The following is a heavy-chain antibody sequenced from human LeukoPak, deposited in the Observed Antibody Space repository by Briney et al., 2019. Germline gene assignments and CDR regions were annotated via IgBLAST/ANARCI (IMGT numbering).Heavy chain of an antibody. CDR1: GGSFSGYY. J-gene: IGHJ4*02. V-gene: IGHV4-34*01. Sequence: SETLSLTCAVYGGSFSGYYWSWIRQPPGKGLEWIGEINHSGSTNYNPSLKSRVTLSLDKSQNQFSLKVTSVTAADTAVYYCAREILYDSTGYYLWGQGTLVTVSS. CDR3: AREILYDSTGYYL. CDR2: INHSGST. D-gene: IGHD3-22*01.